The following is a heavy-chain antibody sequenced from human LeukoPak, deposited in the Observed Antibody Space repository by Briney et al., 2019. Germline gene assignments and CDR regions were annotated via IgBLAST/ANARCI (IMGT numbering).Heavy chain of an antibody. J-gene: IGHJ4*02. CDR2: IRYDGSNK. Sequence: PGGSLRLSCAASGFTFSSYGMHWVRQAPGKGLEWVAFIRYDGSNKYYADSVKGRFTISRDNSKNTLYLQMNSLRAENTAVYYCAKADVRFYDYWGQGTLVTVSS. CDR1: GFTFSSYG. D-gene: IGHD2/OR15-2a*01. CDR3: AKADVRFYDY. V-gene: IGHV3-30*02.